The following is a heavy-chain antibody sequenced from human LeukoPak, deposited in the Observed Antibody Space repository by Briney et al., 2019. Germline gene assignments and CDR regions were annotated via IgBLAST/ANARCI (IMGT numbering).Heavy chain of an antibody. V-gene: IGHV3-21*01. CDR3: ARGGDYYDSYFDY. CDR2: ISSSSSYI. D-gene: IGHD3-22*01. J-gene: IGHJ4*02. CDR1: GFTFSSYA. Sequence: GGSLRLSCAASGFTFSSYAMSWVRQAPGKGLEWVSSISSSSSYIYYADSVKGRFTISRDNAKNSLYLQMNSLRAEDTAVYYCARGGDYYDSYFDYWGQGTLVTVSS.